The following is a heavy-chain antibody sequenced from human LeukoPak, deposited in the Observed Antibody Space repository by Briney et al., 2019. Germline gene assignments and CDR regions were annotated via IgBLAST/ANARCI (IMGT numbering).Heavy chain of an antibody. V-gene: IGHV1-69*04. CDR2: IIPILGIA. J-gene: IGHJ2*01. Sequence: GASVKVSCKASGGTFSSYAISWVRQAPGQGLEWMGRIIPILGIANYAQKFQGRVTITADKSTSTAYMELSSLRSEDTAVYYCARGHGGLGSYWYHDLWGRGTLVTVSS. CDR3: ARGHGGLGSYWYHDL. D-gene: IGHD7-27*01. CDR1: GGTFSSYA.